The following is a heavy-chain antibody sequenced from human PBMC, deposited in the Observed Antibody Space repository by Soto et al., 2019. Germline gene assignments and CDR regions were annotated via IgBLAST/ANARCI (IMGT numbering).Heavy chain of an antibody. J-gene: IGHJ4*02. Sequence: QVQLVESGGGVVQPGRSLRLSCTASGFTFNFYAMHRVRQAPGKGLEWVAVISYDGSDKYYADSVRGRFTISRDNSKNTLNLQMNSLRADDTAVYYCAKGLGELSPESYDYWGQGTLITVSS. CDR1: GFTFNFYA. CDR2: ISYDGSDK. V-gene: IGHV3-30*18. CDR3: AKGLGELSPESYDY. D-gene: IGHD3-16*02.